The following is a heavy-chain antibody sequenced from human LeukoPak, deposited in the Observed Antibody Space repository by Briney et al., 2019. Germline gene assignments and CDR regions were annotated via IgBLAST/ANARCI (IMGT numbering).Heavy chain of an antibody. J-gene: IGHJ4*02. CDR1: GGSNSSSSYY. Sequence: SETLSLTCTVSGGSNSSSSYYWGWIRQPPGKGLEWIGSIYYSGSTYYNPSLKSRVTISVDTSKNQFSLKLSSVTAADTAVYYCASRRYSSGWYFFDYWGQGTLVTVSS. V-gene: IGHV4-39*01. CDR3: ASRRYSSGWYFFDY. CDR2: IYYSGST. D-gene: IGHD6-19*01.